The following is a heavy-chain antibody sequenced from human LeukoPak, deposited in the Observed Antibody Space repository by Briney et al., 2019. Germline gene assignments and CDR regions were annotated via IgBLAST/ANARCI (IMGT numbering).Heavy chain of an antibody. D-gene: IGHD2-21*02. J-gene: IGHJ5*02. CDR3: ARDCGGDCYQLPNWFDP. Sequence: ASVTVSCTASGYTFNSFGINWVRQAPGQGLEWMGWISAYNGNTKYAQQFQGRVTMTTDRSTSTVYMELRSLRSDDTATYYCARDCGGDCYQLPNWFDPWGQGTLVTVSS. V-gene: IGHV1-18*01. CDR2: ISAYNGNT. CDR1: GYTFNSFG.